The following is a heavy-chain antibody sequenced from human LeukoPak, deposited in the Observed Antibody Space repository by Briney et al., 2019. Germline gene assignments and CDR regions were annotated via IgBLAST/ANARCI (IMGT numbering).Heavy chain of an antibody. CDR2: IYYSGSP. CDR1: GASISIYS. Sequence: PSETLSLTCTVSGASISIYSWSWIRQPPGQALEWIGYIYYSGSPNYNPSLKSRVTMSVDASKNQFSLKVSSVTAADTAVYYCAKSNRYCDSASCYEALDIWGQGTMVTVSS. D-gene: IGHD2-2*01. V-gene: IGHV4-59*01. CDR3: AKSNRYCDSASCYEALDI. J-gene: IGHJ3*02.